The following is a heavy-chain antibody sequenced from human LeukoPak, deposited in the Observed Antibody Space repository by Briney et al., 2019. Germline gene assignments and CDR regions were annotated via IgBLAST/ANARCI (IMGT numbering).Heavy chain of an antibody. D-gene: IGHD1-1*01. CDR3: ASDPNFLSPR. Sequence: GGSLRLSCAASVFTFSNYVMNWVREAPGQGLEWVSSISTSSAYIYYADSLKGRFTISRDNAKKSLSLQMNSLRAEDTAIYYCASDPNFLSPRWGQGTLVTVSA. J-gene: IGHJ4*02. CDR2: ISTSSAYI. V-gene: IGHV3-21*01. CDR1: VFTFSNYV.